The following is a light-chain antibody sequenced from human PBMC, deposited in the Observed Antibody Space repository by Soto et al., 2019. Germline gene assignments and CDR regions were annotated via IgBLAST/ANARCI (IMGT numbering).Light chain of an antibody. Sequence: EMVMTQSPATLSVSPGERVTLSCRASQSVSSYLAWYQQKPGQPPRLLIYVASTRAAGIPARFSGSGSGREFTLTISSLQSEDFAVYYCQQCKDWPPRFGQGTKVEIK. CDR3: QQCKDWPPR. CDR1: QSVSSY. J-gene: IGKJ1*01. CDR2: VAS. V-gene: IGKV3-15*01.